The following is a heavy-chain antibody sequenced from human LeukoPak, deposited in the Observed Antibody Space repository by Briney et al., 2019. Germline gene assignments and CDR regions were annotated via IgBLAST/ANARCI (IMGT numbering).Heavy chain of an antibody. V-gene: IGHV3-66*01. CDR3: ARVSSSWTLDY. Sequence: PGGSLRLSCAASGFTVSSNYMSWVRQAPGKGLEWVSVIYSGGSTYYADSVKGRFTISRDNSKNTLYLQMNSLRAEDTAVYYCARVSSSWTLDYWGQGTLVTVSS. CDR2: IYSGGST. J-gene: IGHJ4*02. CDR1: GFTVSSNY. D-gene: IGHD6-13*01.